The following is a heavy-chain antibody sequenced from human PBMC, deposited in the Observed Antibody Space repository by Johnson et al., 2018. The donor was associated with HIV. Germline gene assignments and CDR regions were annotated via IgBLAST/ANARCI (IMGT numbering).Heavy chain of an antibody. CDR1: GFTFSSYA. CDR3: ATIRVIPSRVNDAFDI. J-gene: IGHJ3*02. Sequence: VQLVESGGGVVQPGRSLRLSCAASGFTFSSYAMHWVRQAPGKGLEWVAVISYDGSNKYYADSVKGRFTISRDNSKNTLYLQMNSLRAEDTAVYYCATIRVIPSRVNDAFDIWGQGTVVTVSS. V-gene: IGHV3-30-3*01. D-gene: IGHD3-16*02. CDR2: ISYDGSNK.